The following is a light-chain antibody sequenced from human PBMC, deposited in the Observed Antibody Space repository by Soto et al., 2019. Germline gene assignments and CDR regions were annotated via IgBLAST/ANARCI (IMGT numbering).Light chain of an antibody. CDR1: QSVSAN. V-gene: IGKV3-15*01. CDR3: QQYNNWPLT. Sequence: IVMTQSPATLSVSPGERATLSCRASQSVSANLAWYQHKPGQAPRLLIYGASTRATGIPARFSGGGSGTEFTLTITSLQSEDFAVYWCQQYNNWPLTFGPGTKVDIK. J-gene: IGKJ3*01. CDR2: GAS.